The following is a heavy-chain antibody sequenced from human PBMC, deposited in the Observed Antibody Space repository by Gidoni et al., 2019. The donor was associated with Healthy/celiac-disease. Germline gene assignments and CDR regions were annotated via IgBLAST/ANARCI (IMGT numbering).Heavy chain of an antibody. CDR1: GGTFSSCA. J-gene: IGHJ4*02. D-gene: IGHD4-17*01. V-gene: IGHV1-69*01. CDR2: IIPIFGTA. CDR3: ARLPLDDYGGNYETRDFDY. Sequence: QVQLVQSGAEVKKPGSSVKVSCKASGGTFSSCAISWVRQAPGQGLEWMGGIIPIFGTANYAQKFQGRVTITADESTSTAYMELSSLRSEDTAVYYCARLPLDDYGGNYETRDFDYWGQGTLVTVSS.